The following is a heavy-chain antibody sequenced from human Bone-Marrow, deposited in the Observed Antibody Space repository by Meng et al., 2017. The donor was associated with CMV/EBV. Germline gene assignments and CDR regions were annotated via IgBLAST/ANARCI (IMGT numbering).Heavy chain of an antibody. V-gene: IGHV1-18*01. CDR1: GYTFTSYG. D-gene: IGHD4/OR15-4a*01. CDR3: ARYGGGAGSSTRYGMDV. Sequence: ASVKVSCKDSGYTFTSYGISWVRQAPGQGLEWMGWISAYNGNTNYEQKLQGRVTMTTDTSTSTAHMELRSLRFDDTAMYYFARYGGGAGSSTRYGMDVWGQGTTVTVSS. J-gene: IGHJ6*02. CDR2: ISAYNGNT.